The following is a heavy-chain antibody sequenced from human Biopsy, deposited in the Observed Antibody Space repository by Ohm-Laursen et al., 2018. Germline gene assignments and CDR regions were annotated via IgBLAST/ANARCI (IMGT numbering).Heavy chain of an antibody. CDR1: GGSVGSGTFH. V-gene: IGHV4-61*01. CDR3: VRQGGYFQN. Sequence: TLSLTCSVSGGSVGSGTFHWGWIRQPPGKGLEWIGHVYYTGNTNYNPFLKSRVTISMDMSKNQFSLRLSSVTAADTAVYYCVRQGGYFQNWGPGSQVAVSS. CDR2: VYYTGNT. J-gene: IGHJ1*01. D-gene: IGHD5-12*01.